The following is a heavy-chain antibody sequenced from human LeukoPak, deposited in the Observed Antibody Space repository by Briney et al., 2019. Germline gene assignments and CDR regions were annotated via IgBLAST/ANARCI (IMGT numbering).Heavy chain of an antibody. D-gene: IGHD3-3*01. J-gene: IGHJ4*02. Sequence: GGSLRLSCAASGFALSSHWMTWVRQVPGRGPEWVANVNRDGSETYYLDSVKGRFTISKDNAKNSLYLQMNSLRAEDTAVYYCARASNYDFWSGYYNYYFDYWGQGTLVTVSS. V-gene: IGHV3-7*03. CDR1: GFALSSHW. CDR3: ARASNYDFWSGYYNYYFDY. CDR2: VNRDGSET.